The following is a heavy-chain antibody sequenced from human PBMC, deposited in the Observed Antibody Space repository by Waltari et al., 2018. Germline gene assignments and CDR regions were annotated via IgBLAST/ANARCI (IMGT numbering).Heavy chain of an antibody. J-gene: IGHJ4*02. Sequence: EVQLVESGGGLVQPGGSLRLSCVAPGFVVTSTYMCWVRQASGKGLEWVSVIYAGGATYYADSVKGRFTISRDKPKSTLYLQMNSLRVDDTAVYYCARAGLGSPLEWQRMFDSWGQGTLVTVSS. V-gene: IGHV3-53*01. CDR3: ARAGLGSPLEWQRMFDS. CDR2: IYAGGAT. D-gene: IGHD3-3*01. CDR1: GFVVTSTY.